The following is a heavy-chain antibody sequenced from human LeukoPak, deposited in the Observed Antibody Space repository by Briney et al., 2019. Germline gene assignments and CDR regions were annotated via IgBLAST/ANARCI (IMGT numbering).Heavy chain of an antibody. D-gene: IGHD1-26*01. V-gene: IGHV3-23*01. J-gene: IGHJ4*02. CDR1: GFPFSSYA. Sequence: GGSLRLSCAASGFPFSSYAMSWIRQAPGKGLEWLSAISPTTGTTFYADSVKGRFTISRDNAQNTLYLQMNSLRADDTAVYYCARVPGATGRRYFDYWGQGTLVTVSS. CDR2: ISPTTGTT. CDR3: ARVPGATGRRYFDY.